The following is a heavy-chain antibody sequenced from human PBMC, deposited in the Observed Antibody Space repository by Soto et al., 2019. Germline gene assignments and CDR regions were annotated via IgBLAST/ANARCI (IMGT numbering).Heavy chain of an antibody. CDR1: GFTFRSYG. Sequence: GGSLRLSCAASGFTFRSYGMHWVRQAPGKGLEWVAVISYDGSNKYYADSVKGRFTISRDNSKNTLYLQMNSLRAEDTAVYYCAKDRRYFASGMDVWGQGTTVTVSS. CDR3: AKDRRYFASGMDV. V-gene: IGHV3-30*18. CDR2: ISYDGSNK. D-gene: IGHD3-9*01. J-gene: IGHJ6*02.